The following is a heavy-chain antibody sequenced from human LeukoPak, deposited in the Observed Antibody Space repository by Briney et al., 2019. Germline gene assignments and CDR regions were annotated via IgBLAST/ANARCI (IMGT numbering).Heavy chain of an antibody. V-gene: IGHV5-51*01. D-gene: IGHD2-15*01. CDR3: ARIGYCTGGSCYSLGAPYDY. J-gene: IGHJ4*02. Sequence: GESLKISCKGSGYSFTSYWIGWVRQMPGKGLEWMGIMYPVDSDTRYSPSFQGQVTISADKSVSTAYLQWSSLKASDTAMYYCARIGYCTGGSCYSLGAPYDYWGQGTLVTVSS. CDR2: MYPVDSDT. CDR1: GYSFTSYW.